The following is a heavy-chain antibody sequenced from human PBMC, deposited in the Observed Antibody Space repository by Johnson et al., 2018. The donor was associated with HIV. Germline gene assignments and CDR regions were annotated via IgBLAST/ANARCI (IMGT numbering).Heavy chain of an antibody. D-gene: IGHD3-22*01. CDR2: ISYDGSNK. Sequence: QVQLVESGGGVVQPGRSLRLSCPASGFTFSNYAMHWVRQAPGKGLEWVAVISYDGSNKYYADSVKGRFTISRDNSKNTLYLQMNSLRAEDTAVYDCAKVSGYYDSLAAGWAFDIWGEGTMVTVSS. V-gene: IGHV3-30*04. J-gene: IGHJ3*02. CDR1: GFTFSNYA. CDR3: AKVSGYYDSLAAGWAFDI.